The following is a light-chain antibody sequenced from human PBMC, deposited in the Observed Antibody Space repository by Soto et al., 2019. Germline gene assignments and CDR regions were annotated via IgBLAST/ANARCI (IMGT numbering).Light chain of an antibody. V-gene: IGLV4-69*01. CDR1: SGHSSYA. CDR2: LNSDGSH. Sequence: QLVLTQSPSASASLGASVKFTCTLSSGHSSYAIAWHQQQPEKGPRYLMKLNSDGSHSKGDGIPDRFSGSSSGAERYLTISSLQSEDEADYYYQTWGSGIRVVFGGGTKLTVL. CDR3: QTWGSGIRVV. J-gene: IGLJ2*01.